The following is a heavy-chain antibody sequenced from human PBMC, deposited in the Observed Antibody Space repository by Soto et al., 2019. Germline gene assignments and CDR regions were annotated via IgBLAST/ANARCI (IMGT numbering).Heavy chain of an antibody. Sequence: SETLSLTCTVSGGSISSGDYYWSWVRQPPGKGREWIGYIYYSGSTYYNPSLKSRVTISVDTSKNQFSLKLSSVTAADTAVYYCAREDSYYDSSGYYYNAFDIWGQGTMVTVSS. V-gene: IGHV4-30-4*01. CDR1: GGSISSGDYY. CDR2: IYYSGST. J-gene: IGHJ3*02. D-gene: IGHD3-22*01. CDR3: AREDSYYDSSGYYYNAFDI.